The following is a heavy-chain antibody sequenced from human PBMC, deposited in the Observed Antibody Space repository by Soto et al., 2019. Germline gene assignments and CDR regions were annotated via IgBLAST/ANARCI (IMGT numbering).Heavy chain of an antibody. J-gene: IGHJ5*02. CDR1: GFTFSSYG. CDR3: ATPEQQQLA. V-gene: IGHV3-33*01. D-gene: IGHD6-13*01. CDR2: IWYDGSNK. Sequence: QVQLVESGGGVVQPGRSLRLSCAASGFTFSSYGMHWLRQAQGKGLEWVAVIWYDGSNKYYADSVKGRFTISRDNSKNTLYLQMNSLRAEDTAVYYCATPEQQQLAWGQGTLVTVSS.